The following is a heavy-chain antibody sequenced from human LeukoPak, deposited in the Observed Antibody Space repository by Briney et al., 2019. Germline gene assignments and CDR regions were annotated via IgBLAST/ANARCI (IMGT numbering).Heavy chain of an antibody. V-gene: IGHV3-53*01. CDR2: IYSGGST. D-gene: IGHD3-22*01. CDR1: GLTVSSNY. J-gene: IGHJ4*02. Sequence: GGSLRLSCAASGLTVSSNYMSWVRQAPGKGLGWVSVIYSGGSTYYADSVKGRFTISRDNSKNTLYLQMNSLRAEDTAVYYCARGQGYYDSSGYYEDYWGQGTLVTVSS. CDR3: ARGQGYYDSSGYYEDY.